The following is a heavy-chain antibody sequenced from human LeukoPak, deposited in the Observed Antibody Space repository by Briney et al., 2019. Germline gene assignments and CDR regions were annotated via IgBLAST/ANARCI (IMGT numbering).Heavy chain of an antibody. V-gene: IGHV3-23*01. Sequence: GGSLRLSCAASGFTFSSYAMSWVRQAPGKWLQWVSAISGGCRSTYYADSVKVRFPISRANPKNPLFLQMTTLSAEDTAVYYCAYIVGADYWGQGTLVTVSS. CDR2: ISGGCRST. CDR3: AYIVGADY. D-gene: IGHD1-26*01. J-gene: IGHJ4*02. CDR1: GFTFSSYA.